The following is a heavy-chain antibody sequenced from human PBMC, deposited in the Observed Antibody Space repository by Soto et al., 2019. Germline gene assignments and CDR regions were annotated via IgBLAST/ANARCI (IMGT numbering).Heavy chain of an antibody. CDR2: IIPILGIA. V-gene: IGHV1-69*02. D-gene: IGHD3-10*01. CDR3: ARAEGSGSSIDY. CDR1: GGTFSSYT. Sequence: QVQLVQSGAEVKKPGSSVKVSCKASGGTFSSYTISWVRQAPGQGLEWVGRIIPILGIANYAPKFQGRVTITADKSTSTAYMELSSLRSEDTAVYYCARAEGSGSSIDYWGQGTLVTVSS. J-gene: IGHJ4*02.